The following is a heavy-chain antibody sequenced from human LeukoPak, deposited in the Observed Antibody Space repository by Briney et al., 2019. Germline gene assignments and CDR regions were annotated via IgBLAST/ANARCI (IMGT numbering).Heavy chain of an antibody. CDR3: ARVNSLTMVRGVIDPFDY. D-gene: IGHD3-10*01. J-gene: IGHJ4*02. CDR1: GFTFSSYA. V-gene: IGHV3-30-3*01. Sequence: GRSLRLSCAASGFTFSSYAMHWVRQAPGKGLEWVAVISYDGSNKYYADSVKGRFTISRDNSKNTLYLQMNSLRAEDTAVYYCARVNSLTMVRGVIDPFDYWGQGTLVTVSS. CDR2: ISYDGSNK.